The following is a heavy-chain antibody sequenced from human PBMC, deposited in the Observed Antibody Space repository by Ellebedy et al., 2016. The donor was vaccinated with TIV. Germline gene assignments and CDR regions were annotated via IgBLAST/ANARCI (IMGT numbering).Heavy chain of an antibody. D-gene: IGHD6-19*01. CDR3: ARGLSAAVAGINWFDP. CDR2: INHSGST. V-gene: IGHV4-34*01. CDR1: GGSFSGYY. Sequence: SETLSLTXAVYGGSFSGYYWSWIRQPPGKGLEWIGEINHSGSTNYNPSLKSRVTISVDTSKNQFSLKLSSVTAADTAVYYCARGLSAAVAGINWFDPWGQGTLVTV. J-gene: IGHJ5*02.